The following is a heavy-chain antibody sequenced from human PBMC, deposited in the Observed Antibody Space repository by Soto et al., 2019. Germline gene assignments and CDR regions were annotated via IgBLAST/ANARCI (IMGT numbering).Heavy chain of an antibody. CDR3: ARASGGEYYDSIKYYYSY. CDR2: IYPGDFDI. J-gene: IGHJ4*02. CDR1: GYTFINYW. Sequence: GESLKISCKGSGYTFINYWIGCVRQVPGKGLEWMGNIYPGDFDIKYSPSFRGQVTISVDKSTTTAYLQWSSLKASDTGIYFCARASGGEYYDSIKYYYSYWGRGTLVTVSS. V-gene: IGHV5-51*01. D-gene: IGHD3-22*01.